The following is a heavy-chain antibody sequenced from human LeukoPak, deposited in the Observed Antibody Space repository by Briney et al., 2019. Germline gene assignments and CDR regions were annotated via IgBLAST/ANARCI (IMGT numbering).Heavy chain of an antibody. J-gene: IGHJ4*02. CDR1: GGSISSYY. CDR3: ARVRLRVLWFGEFDY. D-gene: IGHD3-10*01. Sequence: PSETLSLTCTVSGGSISSYYWSWIRQPPGKGLEWIGYIYYSGTTTYNPSLKSRVTISLDTSKKQFSLKLSSVTAADTAVYYCARVRLRVLWFGEFDYWGQETLVTVSS. CDR2: IYYSGTT. V-gene: IGHV4-59*01.